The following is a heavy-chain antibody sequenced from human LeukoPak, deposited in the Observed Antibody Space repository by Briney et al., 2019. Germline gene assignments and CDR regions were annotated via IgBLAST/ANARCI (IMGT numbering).Heavy chain of an antibody. CDR1: GFTFGDYA. CDR3: TREGLITFGGVIVTGGVS. Sequence: GGSLRLSCTASGFTFGDYAMSWFRQAPGKGLEWVGFIRSKAYGGTTEYAASVKGGFTISRDDSKSIAYLQMNSLKTEDTAVYYCTREGLITFGGVIVTGGVSWGQGTLVTVSS. V-gene: IGHV3-49*03. J-gene: IGHJ4*02. CDR2: IRSKAYGGTT. D-gene: IGHD3-16*02.